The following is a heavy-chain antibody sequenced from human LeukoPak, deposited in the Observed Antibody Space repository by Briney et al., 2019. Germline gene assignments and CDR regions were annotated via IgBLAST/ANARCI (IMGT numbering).Heavy chain of an antibody. CDR1: GFTFSSYS. Sequence: GGPPRLSCAASGFTFSSYSMNWVRQAPGKGLEWVSSISSSSSYIYYADSVKGRFTISRDNAKNSLYLQMNSLRAEDTAVYYCARDKGIYDFWSGYYWYWGQGTLVTVSS. CDR3: ARDKGIYDFWSGYYWY. D-gene: IGHD3-3*01. CDR2: ISSSSSYI. V-gene: IGHV3-21*01. J-gene: IGHJ4*02.